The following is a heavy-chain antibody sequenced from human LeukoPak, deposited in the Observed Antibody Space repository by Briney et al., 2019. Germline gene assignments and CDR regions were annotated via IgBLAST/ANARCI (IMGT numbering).Heavy chain of an antibody. V-gene: IGHV3-30*18. D-gene: IGHD3-10*01. CDR2: ISYDGSNK. J-gene: IGHJ6*02. Sequence: PGRSLRLSCAASGFTFSSYGMHWVRQAPGKGLEWVAVISYDGSNKYYADSVKGRFTISRDNSKNTLYLQMNSLRAEDTAVYYCAKDLVTMVRGVIFHYYYGMDVWGQGTTVTVSS. CDR1: GFTFSSYG. CDR3: AKDLVTMVRGVIFHYYYGMDV.